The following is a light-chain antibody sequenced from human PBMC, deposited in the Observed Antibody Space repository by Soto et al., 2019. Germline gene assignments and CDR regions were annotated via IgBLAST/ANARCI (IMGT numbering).Light chain of an antibody. J-gene: IGLJ3*02. CDR3: QSYESILSGWV. CDR1: RSNIGAGYD. Sequence: QSVLTQPPSVSGAPGQRVTISCTGSRSNIGAGYDVHWYQQLPGTAPKLLIYGNSNRPSGVPDRFSGSKSGTSASLAITGLQAEDDADYYCQSYESILSGWVFGGGTKLTVL. CDR2: GNS. V-gene: IGLV1-40*01.